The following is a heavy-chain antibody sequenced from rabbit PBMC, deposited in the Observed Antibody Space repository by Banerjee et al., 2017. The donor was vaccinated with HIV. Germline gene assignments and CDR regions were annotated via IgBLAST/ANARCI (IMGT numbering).Heavy chain of an antibody. CDR3: ARSDYSSGWGIKL. Sequence: QSLEESGGDLVKPGASLTLTCTASGLDFSSSYYVCWVRQAPGKGLEWIACIGAASSGSTYYASCVNGRFTISKTSSSTVTLQMTSLTAADTATYFCARSDYSSGWGIKLWGPGTLVTVS. CDR2: IGAASSGST. D-gene: IGHD4-1*01. CDR1: GLDFSSSYY. J-gene: IGHJ4*01. V-gene: IGHV1S40*01.